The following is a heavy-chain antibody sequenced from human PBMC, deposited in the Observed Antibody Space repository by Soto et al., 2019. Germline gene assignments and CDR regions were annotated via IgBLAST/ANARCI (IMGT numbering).Heavy chain of an antibody. V-gene: IGHV3-53*01. Sequence: GGSLRLSCAASGFTVSRNYMSWVRQAPGKGLEWVSVIYSGGSTYYADSVKGRFTISRDNSKNTLYLQMNSLRAEDTAVYYCARALRGYSYGDDAFDIWGQGTMVTV. CDR1: GFTVSRNY. CDR2: IYSGGST. D-gene: IGHD5-18*01. CDR3: ARALRGYSYGDDAFDI. J-gene: IGHJ3*02.